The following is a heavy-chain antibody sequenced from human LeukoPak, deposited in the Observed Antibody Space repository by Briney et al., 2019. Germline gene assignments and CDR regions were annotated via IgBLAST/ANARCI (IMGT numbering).Heavy chain of an antibody. J-gene: IGHJ5*02. CDR3: ARQSVFGVLITLLNWFDP. CDR2: IYYSGST. CDR1: GGSISSSSYY. V-gene: IGHV4-39*01. D-gene: IGHD3-3*01. Sequence: SETLSLTCTVSGGSISSSSYYWGWIRQPPGKGLEWIGSIYYSGSTYYNPSLKSRVTISVDTFKDQFSLKLTSVTAADTAVYYCARQSVFGVLITLLNWFDPWGQGTLVTVSS.